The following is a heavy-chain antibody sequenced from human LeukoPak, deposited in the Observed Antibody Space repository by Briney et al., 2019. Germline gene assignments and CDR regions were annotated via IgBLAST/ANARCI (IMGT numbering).Heavy chain of an antibody. CDR2: INHSGST. J-gene: IGHJ4*02. Sequence: SETLSLTCAVYGGSFSGYYWSWIRPPPGKGLEWIGEINHSGSTNYNPSLKSRVTISVDTSKNQFSLKLSSVTAADTAVYYCARRRGRSRDYFDYWGQGTLVTVSS. V-gene: IGHV4-34*01. CDR3: ARRRGRSRDYFDY. D-gene: IGHD2-15*01. CDR1: GGSFSGYY.